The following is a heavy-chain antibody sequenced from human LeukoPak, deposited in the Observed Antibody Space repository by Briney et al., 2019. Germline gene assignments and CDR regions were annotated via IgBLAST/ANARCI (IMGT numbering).Heavy chain of an antibody. CDR3: AREVAAADLNWFDP. J-gene: IGHJ5*02. D-gene: IGHD6-13*01. CDR1: GYSISSGYY. Sequence: PSETLSLTCTVSGYSISSGYYWSWIRQPPGKGLEWIGYIYYSGSTNYNPSLKSRVTISVDMSKNQFSLKLSSVTAADTAVYYCAREVAAADLNWFDPWGQGTLVTVSS. V-gene: IGHV4-38-2*02. CDR2: IYYSGST.